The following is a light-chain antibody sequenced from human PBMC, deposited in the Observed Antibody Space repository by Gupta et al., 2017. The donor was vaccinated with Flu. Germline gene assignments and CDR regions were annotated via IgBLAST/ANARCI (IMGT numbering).Light chain of an antibody. Sequence: DIQMTQSPSSLSASVGDRVTITCRASQSISSYLNWYQQKPGKAPKLLIYAASSLKSGVPSRFSGSGSGTDFTLTISRLQPEDFAIYYCQQSDSTPCTFGQGTKVEIK. CDR1: QSISSY. J-gene: IGKJ1*01. CDR3: QQSDSTPCT. CDR2: AAS. V-gene: IGKV1-39*01.